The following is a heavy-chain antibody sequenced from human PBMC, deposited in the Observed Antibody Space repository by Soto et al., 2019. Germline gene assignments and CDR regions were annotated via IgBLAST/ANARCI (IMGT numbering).Heavy chain of an antibody. V-gene: IGHV1-18*01. Sequence: QVQLVQSGAEVKKPGASVKVSCKASGYTFTSYSITWVRQAPGQGLEWMGWISVYNGKTNYAQKLHGRVTMTTDTATSTAYMELRSLRSDDTAVYYCARGGITARLTLSDYGGQVTLVTVSS. CDR3: ARGGITARLTLSDY. CDR2: ISVYNGKT. CDR1: GYTFTSYS. D-gene: IGHD6-6*01. J-gene: IGHJ4*02.